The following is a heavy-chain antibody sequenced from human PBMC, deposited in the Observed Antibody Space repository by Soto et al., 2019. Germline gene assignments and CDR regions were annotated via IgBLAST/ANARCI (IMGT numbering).Heavy chain of an antibody. J-gene: IGHJ5*02. V-gene: IGHV1-18*01. CDR3: VRDASSGYRGWWDP. Sequence: QVQLVQSGTEVKKPGASVKVSCKTSGYTFTSYGISWVRQAPGQGREWMGLISPYNGDTIYARKFKGRVIVTADTAMSTVYMELRSLRSDDTAVYYCVRDASSGYRGWWDPWGQRTLVTVSS. CDR2: ISPYNGDT. D-gene: IGHD5-18*01. CDR1: GYTFTSYG.